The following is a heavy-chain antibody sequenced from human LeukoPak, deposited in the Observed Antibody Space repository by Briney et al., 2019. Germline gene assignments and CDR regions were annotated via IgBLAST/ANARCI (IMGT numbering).Heavy chain of an antibody. D-gene: IGHD2-2*01. Sequence: GGSLRLSCAASGFTFSSYWMHWVRQAPGKGLVWVSRINSDGSSTSYADSVKGRFTISRDNSKNTLYLQMNSLRAEDTAVYYCAKDQPRIVVVPAWDYGMDVWGQGTTVTVSS. CDR1: GFTFSSYW. V-gene: IGHV3-74*01. J-gene: IGHJ6*02. CDR2: INSDGSST. CDR3: AKDQPRIVVVPAWDYGMDV.